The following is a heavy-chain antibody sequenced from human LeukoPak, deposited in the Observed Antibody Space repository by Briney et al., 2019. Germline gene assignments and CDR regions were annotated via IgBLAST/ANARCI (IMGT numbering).Heavy chain of an antibody. V-gene: IGHV3-30*03. J-gene: IGHJ3*01. Sequence: GGSLRLSCAASGFTLSSYGMHWVRQAPGKGLEWLAVISFAGSHKFYADSVKGRFTISRDNSKNTLFLEMNSLRAEDTAVYYCARNMGDWGRAFDFWGQGTMVTVSS. D-gene: IGHD7-27*01. CDR3: ARNMGDWGRAFDF. CDR2: ISFAGSHK. CDR1: GFTLSSYG.